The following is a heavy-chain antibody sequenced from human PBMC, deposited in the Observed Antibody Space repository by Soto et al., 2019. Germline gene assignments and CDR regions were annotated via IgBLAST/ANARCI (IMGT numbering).Heavy chain of an antibody. V-gene: IGHV4-30-4*01. Sequence: QVQLQESGPGLVKPSQTLSLTCTVSGGSISSGDYYWSWIREPPGKGLEWIGYIYYSGSTYYNPSLKSRVTISVDTSKIQFSLKLSSVTAADTAVYYCARDSNYGLGIGYWGQGTLVTVSS. CDR3: ARDSNYGLGIGY. CDR1: GGSISSGDYY. J-gene: IGHJ4*02. CDR2: IYYSGST. D-gene: IGHD4-17*01.